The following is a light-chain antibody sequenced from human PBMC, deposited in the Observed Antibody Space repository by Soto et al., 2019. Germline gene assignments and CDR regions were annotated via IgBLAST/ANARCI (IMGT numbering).Light chain of an antibody. CDR2: GAS. CDR3: QQYNNWPRT. Sequence: EIVMTQSPATLSVSPGERATLSCRASHRVSNYLAWYQQRPGQAPSLLIYGASTRATGIPTRFSGRGSGTECTITISSLQSEDCEVYDGQQYNNWPRTFGQGTKVDIK. V-gene: IGKV3-15*01. J-gene: IGKJ1*01. CDR1: HRVSNY.